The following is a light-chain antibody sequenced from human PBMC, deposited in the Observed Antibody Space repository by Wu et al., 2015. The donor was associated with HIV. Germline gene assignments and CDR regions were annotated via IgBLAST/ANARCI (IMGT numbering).Light chain of an antibody. V-gene: IGKV3-20*01. CDR1: QSISNSY. CDR2: GAS. CDR3: QQYGSSPWT. Sequence: EIVLTQSPGTLSLSPGERATFSCRATQSISNSYLAWYQQKPGQGPRLLIYGASKRATGIPDRFSGRGSGTDFTLTIRRLEPEDFAVYYCQQYGSSPWTFGQGTKVEIK. J-gene: IGKJ1*01.